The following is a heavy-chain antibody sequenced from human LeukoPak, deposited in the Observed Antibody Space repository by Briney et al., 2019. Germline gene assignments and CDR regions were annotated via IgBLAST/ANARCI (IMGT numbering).Heavy chain of an antibody. V-gene: IGHV1-2*02. CDR1: GYTFTGYY. CDR3: ARVRSSWYGQSLGY. J-gene: IGHJ4*02. Sequence: VSVKVSCKASGYTFTGYYMHWVRQAPGQGLEWMGWINPNSGGTNYAQKFQGRVAMTRDTSISTAYMELSRLRSDDTAVYYCARVRSSWYGQSLGYWGQGTLVTVSS. CDR2: INPNSGGT. D-gene: IGHD6-13*01.